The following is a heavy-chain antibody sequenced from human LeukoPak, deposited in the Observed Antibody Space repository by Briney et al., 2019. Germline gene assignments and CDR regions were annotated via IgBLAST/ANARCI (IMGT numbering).Heavy chain of an antibody. CDR3: ARATGGVPAAIGAFDI. Sequence: SETLSLTCAVSGGSISSGGYSWSWIRQPPGKGLEWIGYIYHSGSTYYNPSLKSRVTISVDRSKNQFSLKLSSVTAADTAVYYCARATGGVPAAIGAFDIWSQGTMVTVSS. D-gene: IGHD2-2*01. CDR1: GGSISSGGYS. V-gene: IGHV4-30-2*01. CDR2: IYHSGST. J-gene: IGHJ3*02.